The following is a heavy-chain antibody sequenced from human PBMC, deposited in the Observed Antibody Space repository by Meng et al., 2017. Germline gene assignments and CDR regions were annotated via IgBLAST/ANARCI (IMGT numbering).Heavy chain of an antibody. CDR3: ARDEDISAAGKLFGDY. J-gene: IGHJ4*02. CDR1: GYTFPDYY. D-gene: IGHD6-13*01. CDR2: IDPKNGDT. V-gene: IGHV1-2*06. Sequence: QVQLGQTVTDGRKPGASVKVSCKPSGYTFPDYYIHWVRQAPGQGLEWMGRIDPKNGDTHYAQKFQGRVTMTGDTSISTAYMDLSGLRSDDTAVYYCARDEDISAAGKLFGDYWGQGTLVTVSS.